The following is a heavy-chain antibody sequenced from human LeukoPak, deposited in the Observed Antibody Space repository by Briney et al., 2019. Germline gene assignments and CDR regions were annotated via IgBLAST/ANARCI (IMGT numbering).Heavy chain of an antibody. CDR3: AREACGGGDCYYYFDY. J-gene: IGHJ4*02. CDR1: GGSISISNW. D-gene: IGHD2-21*02. V-gene: IGHV4-4*02. CDR2: MYHSWST. Sequence: SETLSLTCAVFGGSISISNWWSSVRQPPGKGVEWIGDMYHSWSTNYNPSLKSRVTISVDKSKNQFSLKLSSVTAADAAVNYCAREACGGGDCYYYFDYWGQGTLVTVSS.